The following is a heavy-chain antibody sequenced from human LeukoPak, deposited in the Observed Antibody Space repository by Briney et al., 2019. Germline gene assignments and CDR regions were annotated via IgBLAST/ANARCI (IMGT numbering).Heavy chain of an antibody. CDR3: AKAQPHPENYYDSSGYLDY. V-gene: IGHV3-9*01. Sequence: GRSLRLSCAASGFTFDDYAMHWVRQAPGKGLEWVSGISWNSGSIGYADPVKGRFTISRDNAKNSLYLQMNSLRAEDTALYYCAKAQPHPENYYDSSGYLDYWGQGTLVTVSS. CDR1: GFTFDDYA. D-gene: IGHD3-22*01. J-gene: IGHJ4*02. CDR2: ISWNSGSI.